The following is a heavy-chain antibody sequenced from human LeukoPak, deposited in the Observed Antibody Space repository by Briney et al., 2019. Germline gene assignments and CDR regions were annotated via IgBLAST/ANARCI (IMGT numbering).Heavy chain of an antibody. D-gene: IGHD3-3*01. CDR2: ISGSSDST. Sequence: GGSLRLSCAASGFTFSSYAMSWVRQAPGKGLEWVSAISGSSDSTYYADSVKGRFTISRDNSKNTLYLQMNSLRAEDTAVYYCAKDPRGGVFGVIIPYYFDFWGQGTLVTVSS. V-gene: IGHV3-23*01. CDR1: GFTFSSYA. J-gene: IGHJ4*02. CDR3: AKDPRGGVFGVIIPYYFDF.